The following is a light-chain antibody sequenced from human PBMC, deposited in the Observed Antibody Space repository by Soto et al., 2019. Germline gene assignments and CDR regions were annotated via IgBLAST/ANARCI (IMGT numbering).Light chain of an antibody. J-gene: IGKJ5*01. CDR1: QTISAS. V-gene: IGKV1-39*01. CDR2: ATS. CDR3: QHSYSTPG. Sequence: DIQMTQAPSTLSASIGDRVTISCLASQTISASLNWYQQKSGKAPKLLIYATSTLQSGVPSRFSGSGSGTDFTLTISSLQPEDIASYYCQHSYSTPGFGQGTRLEIK.